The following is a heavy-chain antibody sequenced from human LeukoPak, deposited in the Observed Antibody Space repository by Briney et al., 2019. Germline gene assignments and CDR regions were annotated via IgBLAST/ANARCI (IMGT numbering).Heavy chain of an antibody. CDR1: GFTFTTYW. D-gene: IGHD1-1*01. Sequence: GGSLRLSCAASGFTFTTYWMNWVRQAPGKGLEWVSSISTSSIYIYYTDSLKGRFTISRDNARNSLYLQMNSLKAEDTAVYYCARDQDWNDRGGLDYWGQGTLVTVSS. J-gene: IGHJ4*02. CDR2: ISTSSIYI. CDR3: ARDQDWNDRGGLDY. V-gene: IGHV3-21*01.